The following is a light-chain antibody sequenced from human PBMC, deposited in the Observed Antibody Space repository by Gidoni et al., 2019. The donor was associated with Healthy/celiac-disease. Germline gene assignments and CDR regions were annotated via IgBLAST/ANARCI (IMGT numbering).Light chain of an antibody. CDR2: CSS. CDR3: QQYGSSLVT. Sequence: IVLTQSPGTLSLSPGEIATLSCRASQSVSSSYLAWYQQKPGQAPRLLIYCSSSRATGIPDRFSGSCSGTDFTPTISRLEPEDFAVYYCQQYGSSLVTFGPGTKVDIK. CDR1: QSVSSSY. V-gene: IGKV3-20*01. J-gene: IGKJ3*01.